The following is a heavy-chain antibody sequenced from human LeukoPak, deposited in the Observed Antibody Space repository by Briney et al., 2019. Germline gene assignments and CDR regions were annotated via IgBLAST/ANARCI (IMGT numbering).Heavy chain of an antibody. CDR1: GGSIGSYY. CDR2: IYYGGST. CDR3: AREQKSDIAVTGYFDY. Sequence: PSETLSLTCTVSGGSIGSYYWSWIRQPPGKGLEWIGSIYYGGSTYYNPSLKSRVTISVDTSKNQFSLRLRSVTAADTAVYYCAREQKSDIAVTGYFDYWGQGTLVTVSS. D-gene: IGHD6-19*01. V-gene: IGHV4-59*12. J-gene: IGHJ4*02.